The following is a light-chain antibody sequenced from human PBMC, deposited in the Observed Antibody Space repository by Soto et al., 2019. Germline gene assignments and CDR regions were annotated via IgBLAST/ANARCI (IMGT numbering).Light chain of an antibody. CDR1: NLGDKY. J-gene: IGLJ2*01. CDR2: QDS. CDR3: QASHSSPRVV. Sequence: SYELTQPPSVSVAPGQTASITCSGDNLGDKYVCWYQQKPGQSPVMVIYQDSERPSGIPERFSGSNSGDAATLTISGTQAVDEADYYCQASHSSPRVVFGGGTKVTVL. V-gene: IGLV3-1*01.